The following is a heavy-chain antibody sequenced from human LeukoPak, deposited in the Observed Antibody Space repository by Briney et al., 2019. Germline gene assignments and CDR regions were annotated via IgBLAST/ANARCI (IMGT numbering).Heavy chain of an antibody. CDR1: GFTFSSYW. V-gene: IGHV3-7*03. J-gene: IGHJ6*02. D-gene: IGHD3-16*01. CDR2: INHNGNVN. Sequence: GGSLRLSCAASGFTFSSYWMNWARQAPGKGLEWVANINHNGNVNYYVDSVKGRFTISRDNAKNSLYLQMSNLRAEDTAVYFCARGGGLDVWGQGATVTISS. CDR3: ARGGGLDV.